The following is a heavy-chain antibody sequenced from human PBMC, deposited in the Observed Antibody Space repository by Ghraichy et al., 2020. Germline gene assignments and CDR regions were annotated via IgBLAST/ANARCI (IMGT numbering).Heavy chain of an antibody. CDR3: AREHDSSGFDYYYGLDV. CDR2: IDSSGSTT. D-gene: IGHD3-22*01. J-gene: IGHJ6*02. Sequence: ASVKVSCKASGNTINSHYIHWVRQAPGQGLEWMGIIDSSGSTTNYAQKFQGRVIVTRDTSTSTVYMELNSLRFDDTVVYFCAREHDSSGFDYYYGLDVWGQGTTVTVS. V-gene: IGHV1-46*02. CDR1: GNTINSHY.